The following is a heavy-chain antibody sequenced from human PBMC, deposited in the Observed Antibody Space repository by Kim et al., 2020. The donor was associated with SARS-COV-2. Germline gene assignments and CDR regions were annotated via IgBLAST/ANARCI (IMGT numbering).Heavy chain of an antibody. V-gene: IGHV1-46*01. D-gene: IGHD1-26*01. J-gene: IGHJ4*02. CDR2: INPSGGST. CDR3: ARGSHKWEDGGDYFDY. Sequence: ASVKVSCKASGYTFTSYYMHWVRQAPGQGLEWMGIINPSGGSTSYAQKFQGRVTMTRDTSTSTVYMELSSLRSEDTAVYYCARGSHKWEDGGDYFDYWGQGTLVTVSS. CDR1: GYTFTSYY.